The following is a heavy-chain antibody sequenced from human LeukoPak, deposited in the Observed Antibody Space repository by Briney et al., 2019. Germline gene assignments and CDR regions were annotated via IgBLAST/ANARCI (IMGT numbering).Heavy chain of an antibody. CDR3: AKDSHDIVVVPAAMGLDY. D-gene: IGHD2-2*01. Sequence: GGSLRLSCAASGFTFSSYAMSWVRQAPGKGLEWVSAISGSGGSTYYADSVKGRFTISRDNSKNTLYLQMNSLRAEDTAVYYCAKDSHDIVVVPAAMGLDYWGQGTLVTVSS. J-gene: IGHJ4*02. V-gene: IGHV3-23*01. CDR2: ISGSGGST. CDR1: GFTFSSYA.